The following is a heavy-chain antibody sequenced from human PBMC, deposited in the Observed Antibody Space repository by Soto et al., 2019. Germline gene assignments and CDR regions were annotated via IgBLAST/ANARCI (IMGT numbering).Heavy chain of an antibody. CDR1: GASISSGGYY. CDR3: AASGVGCRGFNYYGMDV. D-gene: IGHD5-12*01. J-gene: IGHJ6*02. V-gene: IGHV4-31*03. CDR2: IYYSGST. Sequence: QVQLQESGPGLVKPSQTLSLTCTVSGASISSGGYYWSWIRQHPGKGLEWIGYIYYSGSTCYNPSLKSRVTIPVDTSKNQFSLKLSSVTAADTAVYYCAASGVGCRGFNYYGMDVWGQGTTVTVSS.